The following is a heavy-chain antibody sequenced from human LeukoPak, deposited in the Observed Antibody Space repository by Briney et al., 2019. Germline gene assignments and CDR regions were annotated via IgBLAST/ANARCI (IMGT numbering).Heavy chain of an antibody. V-gene: IGHV4-39*07. D-gene: IGHD3-10*01. CDR2: NSGST. CDR3: AREAYGSGSDYRFGTNNWFDP. CDR1: GGSISSSSYY. J-gene: IGHJ5*02. Sequence: SETLSLTCTVSGGSISSSSYYWGWIRQPPGKGLEWIGSNSGSTHYNPSLKSRVTISVDTSKNQFSLKLSSVTAADTAVYYCAREAYGSGSDYRFGTNNWFDPWGQGTLVTVSS.